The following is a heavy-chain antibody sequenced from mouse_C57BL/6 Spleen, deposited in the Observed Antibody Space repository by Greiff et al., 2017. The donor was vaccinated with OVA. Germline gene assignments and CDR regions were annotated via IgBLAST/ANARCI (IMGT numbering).Heavy chain of an antibody. D-gene: IGHD2-5*01. J-gene: IGHJ4*01. CDR1: GYTFTSYW. CDR3: ARGGSNSLYAMDY. V-gene: IGHV1-52*01. Sequence: VQLQQPGAELVRPGSSVKLSCKASGYTFTSYWMHWVKQRPIQGLEWIGNIDPSDSETHYNQKFKDKATLTVDKSSSTAYMQLSSLTSEDSAVYYCARGGSNSLYAMDYWGQGTSVTVSS. CDR2: IDPSDSET.